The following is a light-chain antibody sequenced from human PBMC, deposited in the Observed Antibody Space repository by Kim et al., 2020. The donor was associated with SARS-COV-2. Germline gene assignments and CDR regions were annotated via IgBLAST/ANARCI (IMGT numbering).Light chain of an antibody. J-gene: IGKJ5*01. V-gene: IGKV2D-29*01. CDR1: QSRVSRDGKTY. CDR3: MQSRQYPIT. Sequence: PGSHSCQSSQSRVSRDGKTYLYWYLQRPGQPPQHLIYEVSDRFAGVPDRFSGSGSGTDFTLKISRVEAEDVGVYYCMQSRQYPITFGQGTRLEIK. CDR2: EVS.